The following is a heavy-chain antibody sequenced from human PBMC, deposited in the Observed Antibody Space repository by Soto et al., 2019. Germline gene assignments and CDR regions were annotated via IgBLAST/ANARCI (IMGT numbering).Heavy chain of an antibody. Sequence: GGPLRLSCVASGFVFRSYVMSWVRQAPDRGLEWVSDINGSGASAYHADSVKGRFTISRDNSNNTLYLQMSSLRAEDTAVYYCTGGYGAYDYWGQGTQVTVSS. CDR2: INGSGASA. CDR1: GFVFRSYV. J-gene: IGHJ4*02. CDR3: TGGYGAYDY. V-gene: IGHV3-23*01. D-gene: IGHD5-12*01.